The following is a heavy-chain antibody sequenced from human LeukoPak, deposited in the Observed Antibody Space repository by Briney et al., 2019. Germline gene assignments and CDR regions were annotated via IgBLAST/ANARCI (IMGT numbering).Heavy chain of an antibody. V-gene: IGHV3-9*01. CDR2: ISWNSGSI. Sequence: GGSLRLSCAASGFTFDDYAMHWVRQAPGKGLEWVPGISWNSGSIGYADSVKGRFTISRDNAKNSLYLQMNSLRAEDTALYYCAKDTSIAVAGDFDYWGQGTLVTVSS. CDR3: AKDTSIAVAGDFDY. D-gene: IGHD6-19*01. CDR1: GFTFDDYA. J-gene: IGHJ4*02.